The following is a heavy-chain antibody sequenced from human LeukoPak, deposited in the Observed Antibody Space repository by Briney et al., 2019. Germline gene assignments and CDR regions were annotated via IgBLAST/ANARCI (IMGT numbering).Heavy chain of an antibody. CDR3: ARLVVPNFFYYYYMDV. D-gene: IGHD2-15*01. CDR1: GYSFTTSW. V-gene: IGHV5-51*01. CDR2: IHPDDSDT. Sequence: GESLKISCKGSGYSFTTSWIGWVRQMPGKGLEWMGIIHPDDSDTRYSPSFQGQVTISADKSISTAYLQWSSLKASDTAMYYCARLVVPNFFYYYYMDVWGKGTTVTVSS. J-gene: IGHJ6*03.